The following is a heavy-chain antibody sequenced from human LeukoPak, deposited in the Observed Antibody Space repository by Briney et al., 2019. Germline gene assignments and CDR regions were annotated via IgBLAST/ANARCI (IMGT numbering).Heavy chain of an antibody. Sequence: SVKVSCKASGGTFSSYAISWVRQAPGQGLEWMGRIIPILGIANYAQKFQGRVTITADTSTSTAYMELRSLRSDDTAVYYCARDTPGFDYYDSSGYLYYFDYWGQGTLVTVSS. CDR3: ARDTPGFDYYDSSGYLYYFDY. CDR1: GGTFSSYA. V-gene: IGHV1-69*04. CDR2: IIPILGIA. J-gene: IGHJ4*02. D-gene: IGHD3-22*01.